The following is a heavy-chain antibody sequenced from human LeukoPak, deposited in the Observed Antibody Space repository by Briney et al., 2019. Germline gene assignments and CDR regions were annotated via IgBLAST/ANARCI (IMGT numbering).Heavy chain of an antibody. J-gene: IGHJ3*02. CDR3: ARDHPGLLWFGEVSIDAFDI. CDR2: ISSSSSYI. D-gene: IGHD3-10*01. Sequence: PGGSLRISCAASGFTFSSYSMNWVRQAPGKGLEWVSSISSSSSYIYYADSVKGRFTISRDNAKNSLYLQMNSLRAEDTAVYYCARDHPGLLWFGEVSIDAFDIWGQGTMVTVSS. V-gene: IGHV3-21*01. CDR1: GFTFSSYS.